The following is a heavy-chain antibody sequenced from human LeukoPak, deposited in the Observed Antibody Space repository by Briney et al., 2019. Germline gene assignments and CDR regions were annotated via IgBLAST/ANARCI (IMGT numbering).Heavy chain of an antibody. Sequence: GGSLRLSCAASGFTFDDYAMHWVRQAPGKGLEWVSGVSWSSGSIAYADSVKGRFSISRDKAKNSLYLQMNSLRAEDTALYYCAKDKQGGDYYDSSGPFDYWGQGTLVTVSS. J-gene: IGHJ4*02. CDR2: VSWSSGSI. CDR1: GFTFDDYA. V-gene: IGHV3-9*01. CDR3: AKDKQGGDYYDSSGPFDY. D-gene: IGHD3-22*01.